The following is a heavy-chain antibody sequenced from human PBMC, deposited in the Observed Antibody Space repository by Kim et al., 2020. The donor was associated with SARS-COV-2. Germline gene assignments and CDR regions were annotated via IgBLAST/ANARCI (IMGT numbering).Heavy chain of an antibody. J-gene: IGHJ6*02. CDR1: GFTFSSYE. V-gene: IGHV3-48*03. CDR3: AGAPGIRNYYGMDV. D-gene: IGHD3-10*01. Sequence: GGSLRLSCAVSGFTFSSYEMNWVRQAPGKGLEWVSYISSSAGTIYYADSVRGRFTISRDNAKNSLSLQMNSLRVEDTAVYYCAGAPGIRNYYGMDVWGQGNTVTVSS. CDR2: ISSSAGTI.